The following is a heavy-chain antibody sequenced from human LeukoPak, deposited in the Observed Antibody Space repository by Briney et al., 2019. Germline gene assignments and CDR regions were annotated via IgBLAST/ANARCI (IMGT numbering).Heavy chain of an antibody. CDR3: ARESRGYCSSTSCQFDD. V-gene: IGHV3-7*01. D-gene: IGHD2-2*01. J-gene: IGHJ4*02. CDR1: GFTFTTYW. CDR2: LNHYGGDK. Sequence: GGSLRLSCATSGFTFTTYWMSWVRQASGKGLEWVATLNHYGGDKYYVDSVKGRFTISRDNAKNSLYLQMDSLRAEDAAVYYCARESRGYCSSTSCQFDDWGQGTLVTVSS.